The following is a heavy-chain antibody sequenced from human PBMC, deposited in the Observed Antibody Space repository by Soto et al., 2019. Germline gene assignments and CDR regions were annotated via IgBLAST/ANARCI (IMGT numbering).Heavy chain of an antibody. CDR2: ISGNGIAT. D-gene: IGHD3-10*01. CDR3: ARDAISMVRGSNNWFDP. V-gene: IGHV3-23*01. J-gene: IGHJ5*02. Sequence: EVQLLESGGGLVQPGGSLRLSCEASGFIFSDHAMSWVRQAPGKGLEWVSAISGNGIATYYADSVKGRFTISRDNSKNTLYLQMNMLRDDDTAVYYCARDAISMVRGSNNWFDPWGQGTLVTVSS. CDR1: GFIFSDHA.